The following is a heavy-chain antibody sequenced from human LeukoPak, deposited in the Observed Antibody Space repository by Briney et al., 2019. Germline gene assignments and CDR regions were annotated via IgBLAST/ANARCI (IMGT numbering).Heavy chain of an antibody. Sequence: GGSLRLSCAASGFTFSSYAMSWVRQAPGKGLVWVSRISADATATNYADSVKGRFSISRDNAMNTLYLQMNSLSPEDTAVYYCARAYAGNRYFDLWGRGTLVTVSS. D-gene: IGHD4-23*01. V-gene: IGHV3-74*01. CDR2: ISADATAT. J-gene: IGHJ2*01. CDR3: ARAYAGNRYFDL. CDR1: GFTFSSYA.